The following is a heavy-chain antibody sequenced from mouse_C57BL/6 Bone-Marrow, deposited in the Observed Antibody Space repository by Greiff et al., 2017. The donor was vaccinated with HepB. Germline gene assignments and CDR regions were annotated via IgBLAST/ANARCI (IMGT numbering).Heavy chain of an antibody. V-gene: IGHV1-5*01. Sequence: VHVKQSGTVLARPGASVKMSCKTSGYTFTSYWMHWVKQRPGQGLEWIGAIYPGNSDTSYNQKFKGKAKLTAVTSASTAYMELSSLTNEDSAVYYCTRWEQLRLPFAYWGQGTLVTVSA. CDR3: TRWEQLRLPFAY. CDR2: IYPGNSDT. D-gene: IGHD3-2*02. CDR1: GYTFTSYW. J-gene: IGHJ3*01.